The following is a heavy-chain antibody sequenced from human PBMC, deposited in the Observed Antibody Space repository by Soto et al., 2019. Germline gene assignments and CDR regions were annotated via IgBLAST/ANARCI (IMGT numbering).Heavy chain of an antibody. CDR1: GGSISSGDYY. CDR2: IYYSGST. V-gene: IGHV4-30-4*01. Sequence: SETLSLTCTVSGGSISSGDYYWSWIRQPPGKGLEWIGYIYYSGSTYYNPSLKSRVTISVDTSKNQFSLKLSSVTAADTAVYYCARGGGYVAFDIWGQGXMVTVSS. CDR3: ARGGGYVAFDI. D-gene: IGHD5-12*01. J-gene: IGHJ3*02.